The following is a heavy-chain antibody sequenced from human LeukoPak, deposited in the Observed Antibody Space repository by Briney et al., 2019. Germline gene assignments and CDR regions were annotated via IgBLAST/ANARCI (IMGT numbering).Heavy chain of an antibody. Sequence: SETLSLTCAVSGYSISSGYYWGWIRQPPGKGLEWIGSIYHSGSTYYNPSLKSRVTISVDTSKNQFPLKLSSVTAADTAVYYCARGSTMVRGILDYWGQGTLVTVSS. CDR1: GYSISSGYY. J-gene: IGHJ4*02. D-gene: IGHD3-10*01. V-gene: IGHV4-38-2*01. CDR2: IYHSGST. CDR3: ARGSTMVRGILDY.